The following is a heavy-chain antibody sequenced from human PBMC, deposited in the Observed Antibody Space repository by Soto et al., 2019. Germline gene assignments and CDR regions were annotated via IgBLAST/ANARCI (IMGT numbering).Heavy chain of an antibody. J-gene: IGHJ3*02. D-gene: IGHD1-26*01. CDR3: AKLRGSYYHSAFEI. V-gene: IGHV3-23*01. Sequence: VRLSCAASGFTFSSYAMSWVRQAPGKGLEWVSAISGSGGSTYYADSVKGRFTISRDNSKNTLYLQMNSLRAEDTAVYYCAKLRGSYYHSAFEIWGQGTMVTVSS. CDR1: GFTFSSYA. CDR2: ISGSGGST.